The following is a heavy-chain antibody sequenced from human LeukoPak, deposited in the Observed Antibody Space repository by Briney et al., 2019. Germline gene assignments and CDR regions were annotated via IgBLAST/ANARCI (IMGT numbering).Heavy chain of an antibody. V-gene: IGHV1-2*06. Sequence: ASVKVSCKASGYTFIGYYMHWVRQAPGQGVEWIGRINPNSGGTNYAQKFQDRVTMTRDTSISTAYMELSRLRSDDTAVYYCASRYYDIDYWGQGTLVTVSS. J-gene: IGHJ4*02. CDR3: ASRYYDIDY. CDR2: INPNSGGT. D-gene: IGHD3-22*01. CDR1: GYTFIGYY.